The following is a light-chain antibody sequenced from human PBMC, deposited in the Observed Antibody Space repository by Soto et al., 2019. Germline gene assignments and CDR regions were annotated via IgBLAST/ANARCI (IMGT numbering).Light chain of an antibody. CDR1: QDINNY. V-gene: IGKV3-11*01. CDR2: DAS. CDR3: QQRVTWPRT. J-gene: IGKJ4*01. Sequence: EIELTQSPATLSLSPGERATLSCRASQDINNYLAWYQQKPGQTPRLFLYDASTRATGIPARFSGSGSGTDFTLTISGLEPEDFAVYYCQQRVTWPRTFGGGTKVEIK.